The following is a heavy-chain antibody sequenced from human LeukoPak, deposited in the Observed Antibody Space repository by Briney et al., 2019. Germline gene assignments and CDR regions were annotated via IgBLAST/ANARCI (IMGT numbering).Heavy chain of an antibody. J-gene: IGHJ4*02. Sequence: KPSETLSLTCTVSGDSISSSSYYWGWIRQPPGKGLEWIASIYYSGSTYYNPSLKSRVTISVDTSKNQFSLKLSSVTAADTAVYYCARLGYYDSRGRDYWGQGTLVTVSS. CDR1: GDSISSSSYY. CDR3: ARLGYYDSRGRDY. D-gene: IGHD3-22*01. V-gene: IGHV4-39*07. CDR2: IYYSGST.